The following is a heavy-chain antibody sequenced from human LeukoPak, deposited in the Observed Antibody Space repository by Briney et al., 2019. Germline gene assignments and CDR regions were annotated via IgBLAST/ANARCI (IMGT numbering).Heavy chain of an antibody. CDR1: GGSIGSSSYY. J-gene: IGHJ4*02. CDR3: AIITNQWLDPFDF. D-gene: IGHD6-19*01. Sequence: PSETLSLTCTVSGGSIGSSSYYWGWIRQPPGKGLEWIGSFYYSGSTYYNPSLKSRVTISVDTSKNQFSLNLTSVTAADTAVYYCAIITNQWLDPFDFWGQGTLVTVSS. V-gene: IGHV4-39*01. CDR2: FYYSGST.